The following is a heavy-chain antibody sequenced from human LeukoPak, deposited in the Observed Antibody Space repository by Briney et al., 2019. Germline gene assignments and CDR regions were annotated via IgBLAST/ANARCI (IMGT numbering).Heavy chain of an antibody. CDR1: GFTFSSYA. D-gene: IGHD3-3*01. CDR3: AKETPVGALWSGHQN. CDR2: VIGSGGNT. J-gene: IGHJ4*02. Sequence: GGSLRLSCAASGFTFSSYAMSWVRQAPGKGLEWVSAVIGSGGNTFHADSVKGRFTISRDNSKNTLYLQMNSLRAEDTVVYYCAKETPVGALWSGHQNWGQGTLVTVSS. V-gene: IGHV3-23*01.